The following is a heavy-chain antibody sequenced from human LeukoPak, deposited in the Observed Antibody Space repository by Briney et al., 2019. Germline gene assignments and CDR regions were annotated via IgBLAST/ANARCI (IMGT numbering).Heavy chain of an antibody. V-gene: IGHV1-3*01. CDR3: ASTAELSYYDFWSGSVPLDY. CDR2: INAGNGNT. CDR1: GYIFTSYA. D-gene: IGHD3-3*01. Sequence: ASVKVSCKASGYIFTSYAMHWVRQAPGQRLEWMGWINAGNGNTKYSQKFQGRVTITRDTSASTAYMELSSLRSEDTAVYYCASTAELSYYDFWSGSVPLDYWGQGTLVTVSS. J-gene: IGHJ4*02.